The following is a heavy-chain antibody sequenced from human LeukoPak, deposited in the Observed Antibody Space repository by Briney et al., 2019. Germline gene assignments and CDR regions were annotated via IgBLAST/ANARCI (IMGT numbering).Heavy chain of an antibody. CDR1: GGSISSYY. CDR3: ARGDSGYDQFDY. V-gene: IGHV4-59*01. CDR2: IYYSGST. J-gene: IGHJ4*02. Sequence: PSETLSLTCIVSGGSISSYYWSWIRQPPGKGLEWIGYIYYSGSTNYNPSLKSRVTISVDTSKNQFSLKLSSVTAADTAVYYCARGDSGYDQFDYWGQGTLVTVSS. D-gene: IGHD5-12*01.